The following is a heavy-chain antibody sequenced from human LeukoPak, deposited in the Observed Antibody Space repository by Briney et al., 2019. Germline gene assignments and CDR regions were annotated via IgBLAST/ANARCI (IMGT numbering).Heavy chain of an antibody. D-gene: IGHD3-22*01. Sequence: SETLSLTCTVSGGSISSSSYYWGWIRQPPGKGLEWIGSIYYSGSTYYNPSLKSRVTISLDTSKNQFSLKLSSVTAADTAVYYCARVRYFDSTGYYYDFDYWGQGTLVTVSS. CDR3: ARVRYFDSTGYYYDFDY. V-gene: IGHV4-39*01. CDR2: IYYSGST. J-gene: IGHJ4*02. CDR1: GGSISSSSYY.